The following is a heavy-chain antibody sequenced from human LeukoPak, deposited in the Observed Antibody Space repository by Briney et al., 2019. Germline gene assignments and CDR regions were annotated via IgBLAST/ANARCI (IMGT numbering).Heavy chain of an antibody. D-gene: IGHD3-22*01. V-gene: IGHV4-4*02. J-gene: IGHJ4*02. CDR3: ARDRYYYDSSGYVFDF. Sequence: SETLSLTCSVSGGSITSSDWWSWVRQTPGKGLEWIGEIYYSGITNYNPSLKSRVSMSVDTSNNEFSLRLTSVTAADTAVYYCARDRYYYDSSGYVFDFWGQGTLVTVSS. CDR2: IYYSGIT. CDR1: GGSITSSDW.